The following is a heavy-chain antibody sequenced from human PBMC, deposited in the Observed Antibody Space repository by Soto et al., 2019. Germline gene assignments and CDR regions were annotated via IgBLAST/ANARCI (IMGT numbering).Heavy chain of an antibody. V-gene: IGHV4-30-2*01. CDR1: GGSISSGGYS. CDR3: ARVPGL. CDR2: IYQSGST. J-gene: IGHJ2*01. Sequence: QLQLQESGSGLVKPSQTLSLTCAVSGGSISSGGYSWSWIRQPPGKGLGCIGYIYQSGSTYYNPSLKSRVAISVDRSKNKFSLQLSSVTAADTAVYYWARVPGLWGRGTLVTVSS.